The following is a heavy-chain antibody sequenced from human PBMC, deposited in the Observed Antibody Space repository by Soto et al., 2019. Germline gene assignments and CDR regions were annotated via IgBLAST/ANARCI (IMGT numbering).Heavy chain of an antibody. CDR3: ARDVLGANDY. CDR1: GFTFSSYS. J-gene: IGHJ4*02. V-gene: IGHV3-30-3*01. CDR2: ISYDESYN. Sequence: QVQMVESGGGVVQPGRSLRLSCAASGFTFSSYSMHWVRQAPGKGLEWVAVISYDESYNYYADSVKGRFTISRDNSKNTVYLQMNRLRADDTAVYYCARDVLGANDYWGQGTLVTVSS. D-gene: IGHD3-3*02.